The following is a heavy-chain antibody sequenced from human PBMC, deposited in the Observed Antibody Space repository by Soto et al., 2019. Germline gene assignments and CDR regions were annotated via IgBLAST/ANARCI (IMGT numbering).Heavy chain of an antibody. J-gene: IGHJ4*02. V-gene: IGHV3-23*01. D-gene: IGHD4-17*01. CDR3: AKDSWLAPLRWGYFDY. CDR1: GFTFSSYA. Sequence: PGGSLRLSCAASGFTFSSYAMSWVRQAPGKGQEWVSAISGSGGSTYYADSVKGRFTISRDNSKNTLYLQMNSLRAEDTAVYYCAKDSWLAPLRWGYFDYWGQGTLVTVSS. CDR2: ISGSGGST.